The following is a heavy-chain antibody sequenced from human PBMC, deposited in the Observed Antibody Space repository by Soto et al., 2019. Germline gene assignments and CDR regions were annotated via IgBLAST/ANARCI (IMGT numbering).Heavy chain of an antibody. V-gene: IGHV1-2*04. CDR2: INPNSGGT. Sequence: ASVKVSCKASGYTFTGYYMHWVRQAPGQGLEWMGWINPNSGGTNYAQKFQGWVTMTRDTPISTAYMELSRLRSDDTAVYYCARGEEETDYYYGMDVWGQGTTVTVSS. CDR3: ARGEEETDYYYGMDV. J-gene: IGHJ6*02. CDR1: GYTFTGYY.